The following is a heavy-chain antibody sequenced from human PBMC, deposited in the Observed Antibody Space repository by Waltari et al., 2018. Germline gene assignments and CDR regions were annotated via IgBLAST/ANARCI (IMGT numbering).Heavy chain of an antibody. CDR2: ISSSSSFI. CDR3: VRSDYGDYVGGYY. CDR1: GFTFSDSP. V-gene: IGHV3-21*01. J-gene: IGHJ4*02. D-gene: IGHD4-17*01. Sequence: EVQLVESGGGMVRPGGSLRLHGAAPGFTFSDSPRTWGRQTPGKGLDWVSSISSSSSFIDYADSVKGRFTISRDNAKNSLFLQMNSLRAEDTSVYYCVRSDYGDYVGGYYWGQGTVVTVSS.